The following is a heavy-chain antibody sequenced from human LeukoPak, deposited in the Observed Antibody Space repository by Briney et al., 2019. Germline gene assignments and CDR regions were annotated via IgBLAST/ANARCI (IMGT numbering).Heavy chain of an antibody. Sequence: GASVKVSCKASGYTFTSYYMHWVRQAPGQGLEWMGIINPSGGSTSYAQKFQGRVTMTRDTSTSTAYMELRSLRSDDTAVYYCARDVGAADYWGQGTLVTVSS. CDR2: INPSGGST. V-gene: IGHV1-46*01. CDR1: GYTFTSYY. CDR3: ARDVGAADY. J-gene: IGHJ4*02. D-gene: IGHD1-26*01.